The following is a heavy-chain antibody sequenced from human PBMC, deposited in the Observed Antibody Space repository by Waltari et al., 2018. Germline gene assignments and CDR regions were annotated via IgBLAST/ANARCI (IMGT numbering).Heavy chain of an antibody. V-gene: IGHV4-59*01. J-gene: IGHJ4*02. D-gene: IGHD2-21*02. CDR1: GGSMDHYF. CDR3: AREIYGGNSRPFDY. Sequence: QVQLQESGPGLMKPSETLSLTCTVSGGSMDHYFWHWLWQPPGKGLEWIGYIYYNGNTDYNPSLQRRVTISLDTSRSQFSLNLRSVTAADTAVYFCAREIYGGNSRPFDYWGQGTLVTVSS. CDR2: IYYNGNT.